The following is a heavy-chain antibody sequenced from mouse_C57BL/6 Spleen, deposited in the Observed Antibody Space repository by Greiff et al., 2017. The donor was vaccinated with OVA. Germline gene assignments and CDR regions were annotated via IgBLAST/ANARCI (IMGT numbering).Heavy chain of an antibody. CDR3: ARAGTAFDY. D-gene: IGHD4-1*01. Sequence: QVQLQQSGAELVRPGTSVKVSCKASGYAFTNYLIEWVKQRPGQGLEWIGVINPGSGGTTYNEKFKGKATLTADKSSSTAYMQLSSLTSEDSAVYFCARAGTAFDYWGQGTTLTVSS. V-gene: IGHV1-54*01. J-gene: IGHJ2*01. CDR2: INPGSGGT. CDR1: GYAFTNYL.